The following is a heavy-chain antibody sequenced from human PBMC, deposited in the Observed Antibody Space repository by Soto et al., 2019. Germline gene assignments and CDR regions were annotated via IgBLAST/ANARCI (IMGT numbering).Heavy chain of an antibody. J-gene: IGHJ6*02. V-gene: IGHV3-74*01. D-gene: IGHD5-18*01. Sequence: EVQLVESGGGLVQPGGSLRLSCAASGFTFSSYWMHWVRQAPGKGLVWVSRIISDESSTNYADSVKGRFTIPRDNAKNTLYLQMNSLRAEDTDVYYCAGDGYTYGYGAMDVWGQGTTVTVSS. CDR1: GFTFSSYW. CDR3: AGDGYTYGYGAMDV. CDR2: IISDESST.